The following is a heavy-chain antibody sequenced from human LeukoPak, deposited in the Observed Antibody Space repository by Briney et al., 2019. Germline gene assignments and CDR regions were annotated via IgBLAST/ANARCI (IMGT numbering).Heavy chain of an antibody. CDR3: ARDRGNYYFDY. Sequence: PGGSLRLSCAASGFTVSSNYMTWVRQAPRKRLEWVSVIYTGGSTYYADSVKGRCTISRDNSKNTRYPQMNSLRAEDTAVYFCARDRGNYYFDYWGQGTLVTVSS. J-gene: IGHJ4*02. D-gene: IGHD1-7*01. V-gene: IGHV3-53*01. CDR1: GFTVSSNY. CDR2: IYTGGST.